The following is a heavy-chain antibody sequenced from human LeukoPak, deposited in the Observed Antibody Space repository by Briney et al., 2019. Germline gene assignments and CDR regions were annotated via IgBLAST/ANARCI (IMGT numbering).Heavy chain of an antibody. D-gene: IGHD3-9*01. J-gene: IGHJ4*02. CDR2: INRNGGNT. CDR3: VKANYAVLTGYYLDY. CDR1: GFTFSSYA. Sequence: GGSLRLSCSASGFTFSSYAMHWVRQAPGKGLEYVSAINRNGGNTYYADSEKGRFTISRDNSKNTLSLQMSSLRIEDTAVYYCVKANYAVLTGYYLDYWGQGTLVTVSS. V-gene: IGHV3-64D*06.